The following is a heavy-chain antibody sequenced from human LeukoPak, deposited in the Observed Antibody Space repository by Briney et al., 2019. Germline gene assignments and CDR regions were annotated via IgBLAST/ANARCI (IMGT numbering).Heavy chain of an antibody. Sequence: ASVKVSCKALGYTFTDHYFHWLRQAPGLEIEWMGWIHPGRGDTNIAQKFQGRVSLTRDMSISTAYMELSRLTSDDTAVYYCARDHNWGPDYWGQGTLVSVSS. D-gene: IGHD7-27*01. J-gene: IGHJ4*02. CDR2: IHPGRGDT. V-gene: IGHV1-2*02. CDR3: ARDHNWGPDY. CDR1: GYTFTDHY.